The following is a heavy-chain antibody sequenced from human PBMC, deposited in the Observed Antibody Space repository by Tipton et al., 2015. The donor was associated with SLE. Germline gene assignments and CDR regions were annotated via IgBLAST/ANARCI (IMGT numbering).Heavy chain of an antibody. J-gene: IGHJ6*03. CDR2: ISSSSSYT. V-gene: IGHV3-11*06. CDR3: ARTTVTTYYYYYYMDV. CDR1: GFTFSDYY. Sequence: GSLRLSCAASGFTFSDYYMSWIRQAPGKGLEWVSYISSSSSYTNYADSVKGRSTISRDNSKNTLYLQMNSLRAEDTAVYYCARTTVTTYYYYYYMDVWGKGTTVTVSS. D-gene: IGHD4-11*01.